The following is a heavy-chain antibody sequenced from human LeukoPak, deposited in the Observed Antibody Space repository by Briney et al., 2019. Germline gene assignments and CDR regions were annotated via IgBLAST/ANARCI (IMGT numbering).Heavy chain of an antibody. CDR2: VSAANNP. J-gene: IGHJ4*02. CDR1: GYISTPRH. CDR3: AMSVEMPPIPSFDY. V-gene: IGHV1-3*01. D-gene: IGHD5-24*01. Sequence: GASVKVSCKTSGYISTPRHIHWMRQAPGQGLELLGWVSAANNPEYSQKFQGRVVITRDASATTSYLELNSLRSEDTAVYYCAMSVEMPPIPSFDYWGQGTLVTVSS.